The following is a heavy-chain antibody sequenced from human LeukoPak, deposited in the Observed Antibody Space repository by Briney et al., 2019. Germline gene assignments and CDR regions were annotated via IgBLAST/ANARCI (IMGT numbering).Heavy chain of an antibody. J-gene: IGHJ4*02. CDR1: GFTFSSYW. Sequence: PGGSLRLSCVVSGFTFSSYWMTWVRQAPGKGLEWVSVIYSGGSTYYADSVKGRFTISRDNSKNTLYLQMNSLRAEDTAVYYCARGSYSSGWTDFDYWGQGTLVTVSS. CDR3: ARGSYSSGWTDFDY. D-gene: IGHD6-19*01. CDR2: IYSGGST. V-gene: IGHV3-53*01.